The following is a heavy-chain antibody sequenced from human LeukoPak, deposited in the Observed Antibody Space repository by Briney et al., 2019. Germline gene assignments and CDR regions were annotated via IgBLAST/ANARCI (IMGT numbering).Heavy chain of an antibody. Sequence: PSEALSLTCAVYGGSFSGYYWSWIRQPPGKGLEWIGEINHSGSTNYNPSLKSRVTISVDTSKNQFSLKLSSVTAADTAVYYCARDRIGYYDFWSGSLWYFDLWGRGTLVTVSS. CDR3: ARDRIGYYDFWSGSLWYFDL. D-gene: IGHD3-3*01. V-gene: IGHV4-34*01. CDR1: GGSFSGYY. J-gene: IGHJ2*01. CDR2: INHSGST.